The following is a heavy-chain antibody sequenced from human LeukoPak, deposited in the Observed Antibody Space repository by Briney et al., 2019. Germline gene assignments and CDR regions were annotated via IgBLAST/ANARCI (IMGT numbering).Heavy chain of an antibody. J-gene: IGHJ4*02. CDR1: GGSISSGVYY. D-gene: IGHD2-15*01. Sequence: SETPSLTCTVSGGSISSGVYYWSWIRQHPGKGLEWIGYIYYSGSTYYSPSLKSRLTISVDTSKNQFSLKLSSVTAADTAVYYCARDLGGGSFDFWGQGTLVTVSS. CDR2: IYYSGST. CDR3: ARDLGGGSFDF. V-gene: IGHV4-31*03.